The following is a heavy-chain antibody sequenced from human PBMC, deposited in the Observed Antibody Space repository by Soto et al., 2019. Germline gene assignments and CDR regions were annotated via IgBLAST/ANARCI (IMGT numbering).Heavy chain of an antibody. CDR2: INRSGST. V-gene: IGHV4-34*01. CDR3: ARVGYGDYFDY. J-gene: IGHJ4*02. D-gene: IGHD4-17*01. CDR1: GGSFSGYY. Sequence: SETLSLTCAVYGGSFSGYYWSWIRQPPGKGLEWIGEINRSGSTNYNPSLKSRVTISVDTSKNQFSLKLSSVTAADTAVYYCARVGYGDYFDYWGQGTLVTVSS.